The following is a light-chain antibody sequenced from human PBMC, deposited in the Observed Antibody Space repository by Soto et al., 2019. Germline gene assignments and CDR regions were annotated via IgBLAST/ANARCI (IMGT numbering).Light chain of an antibody. CDR3: QQGGT. Sequence: EIVMSHSPXAXXVXXXXXXXLSCRARQRINSNLAWYQHKPGQAPRLLIYGASSRATGIPDRFRGSGSGTDFTLTISSLEPEDFAVYYCQQGGTFGQGTKVDIK. V-gene: IGKV3D-15*01. J-gene: IGKJ1*01. CDR2: GAS. CDR1: QRINSN.